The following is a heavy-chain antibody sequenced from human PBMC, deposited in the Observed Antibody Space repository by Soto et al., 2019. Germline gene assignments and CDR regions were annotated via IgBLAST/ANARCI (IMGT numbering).Heavy chain of an antibody. D-gene: IGHD2-15*01. CDR2: INAGNGNT. Sequence: QVQLVQSGAEVKKPGASVKVSCKASGYTFTSYAMHWVRQAPGQRLEWMGWINAGNGNTKHSQKFQRRVTITRDTSASTAYMELSSLRSEDTAVYYCATGRIPFDYWGQGTLVTVSS. CDR3: ATGRIPFDY. V-gene: IGHV1-3*01. J-gene: IGHJ4*02. CDR1: GYTFTSYA.